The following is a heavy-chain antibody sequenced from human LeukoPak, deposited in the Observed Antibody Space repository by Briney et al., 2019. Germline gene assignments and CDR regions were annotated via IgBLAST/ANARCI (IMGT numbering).Heavy chain of an antibody. J-gene: IGHJ3*02. V-gene: IGHV1-18*01. CDR3: ARGYCSGGSCYSDAFEI. CDR1: GYTFTSYG. D-gene: IGHD2-15*01. Sequence: ASVKVSCKASGYTFTSYGISWVRQAPGQGLEWMGWISAYNGNTNYAQKLQSRVTMTTDTSSSTAYMELRSLRSDDTAVYYCARGYCSGGSCYSDAFEIWGQGTMVTVSS. CDR2: ISAYNGNT.